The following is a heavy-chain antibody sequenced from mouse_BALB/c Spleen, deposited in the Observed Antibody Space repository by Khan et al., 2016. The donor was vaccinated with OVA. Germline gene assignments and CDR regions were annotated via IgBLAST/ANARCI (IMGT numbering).Heavy chain of an antibody. D-gene: IGHD2-14*01. V-gene: IGHV9-4*02. Sequence: QIQLVQSGPELKKPGETVRISCKASGYTFTTAGIQWVQKMPGKGLKWIGWINTHSGVPKYAEDFKGRFAFSLEISVNTAYLQITNLKNDDNATYFCATGGAAYYRNDGGAMEYWGQGTSVTVSS. CDR1: GYTFTTAG. CDR3: ATGGAAYYRNDGGAMEY. J-gene: IGHJ4*01. CDR2: INTHSGVP.